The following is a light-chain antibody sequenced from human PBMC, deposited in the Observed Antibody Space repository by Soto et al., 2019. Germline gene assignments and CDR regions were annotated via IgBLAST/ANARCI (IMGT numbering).Light chain of an antibody. Sequence: DIQMTQSPSTLSASVGDRVTITCRASQSINNWLAWYQKKPGKAPKLLIYDASSLEAGVPSRFSGSGSGTEFTLAISSLQPDDFATYYCQQYGSYYTFGQGTKLEI. CDR2: DAS. CDR3: QQYGSYYT. J-gene: IGKJ2*01. V-gene: IGKV1-5*01. CDR1: QSINNW.